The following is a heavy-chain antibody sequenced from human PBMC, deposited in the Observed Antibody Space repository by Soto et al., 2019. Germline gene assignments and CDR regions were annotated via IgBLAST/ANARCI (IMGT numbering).Heavy chain of an antibody. CDR3: ARDYHDSSGYGPVGYFAY. Sequence: RICCAACRCAVSGYALLRVRKAPGKGLEWVAVISYDGSNKYYADSVKGRFTISRDNSKNTLYLQMNSLRAEDTAVYYCARDYHDSSGYGPVGYFAYWGQGTLVTVSS. CDR2: ISYDGSNK. J-gene: IGHJ4*02. CDR1: RCAVSGYA. V-gene: IGHV3-30-3*01. D-gene: IGHD3-22*01.